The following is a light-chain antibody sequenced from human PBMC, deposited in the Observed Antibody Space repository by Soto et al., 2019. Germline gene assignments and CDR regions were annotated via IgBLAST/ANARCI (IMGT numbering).Light chain of an antibody. Sequence: IVLTQSPGTLSLSPGERATLSCRASQSVSSSYLAWFQQKPGQAPRLLIYGASSRATGIPDRFSGSGSGTDFTITISRLEPEDFAVSACQQYGSSPLCTFGQGTKLEIK. CDR3: QQYGSSPLCT. CDR2: GAS. CDR1: QSVSSSY. J-gene: IGKJ2*02. V-gene: IGKV3-20*01.